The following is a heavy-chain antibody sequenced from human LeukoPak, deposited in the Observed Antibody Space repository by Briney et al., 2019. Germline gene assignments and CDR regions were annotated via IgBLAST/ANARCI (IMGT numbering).Heavy chain of an antibody. J-gene: IGHJ4*02. CDR1: GGSLSNYH. V-gene: IGHV4-59*01. CDR3: ARRMAATTPGHY. D-gene: IGHD2-15*01. CDR2: IYYSGTT. Sequence: SETLSLTCTVSGGSLSNYHWSWIRQPPGKGLEWIGYIYYSGTTNYNPSLKSRVTISIDTSKNQFSLKLSSVTAADTAVYYCARRMAATTPGHYWGQGTLVTISS.